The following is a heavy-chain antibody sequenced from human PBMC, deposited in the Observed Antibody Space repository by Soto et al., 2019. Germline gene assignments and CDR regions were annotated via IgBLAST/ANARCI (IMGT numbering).Heavy chain of an antibody. V-gene: IGHV4-31*03. J-gene: IGHJ4*02. CDR2: ISYSGSS. D-gene: IGHD2-2*01. CDR1: GGSNIRDGYY. Sequence: TMSLTCTVSGGSNIRDGYYWSWIRQHPGKGLEWIAYISYSGSSYSNPSLKSRVTISADTSKNQFSLRLTSVTAADTAVYFCVSATPADSSDFWGQGTRVNVSS. CDR3: VSATPADSSDF.